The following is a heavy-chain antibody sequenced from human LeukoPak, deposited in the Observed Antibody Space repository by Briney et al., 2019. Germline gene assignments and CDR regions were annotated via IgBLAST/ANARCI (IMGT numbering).Heavy chain of an antibody. V-gene: IGHV3-9*01. CDR1: GFTFDDYA. D-gene: IGHD6-13*01. CDR2: ISWNSGSI. J-gene: IGHJ6*02. Sequence: PGGSLRLSCAASGFTFDDYAMHWVRQAPGKGLEWVSGISWNSGSIGYADSVKGRFTISRDNAKNSLYLQMNSLRAEDTAVYYCARAYSAAPDSSSWYHNTYYYYYGMDVRGQGTTVTVSS. CDR3: ARAYSAAPDSSSWYHNTYYYYYGMDV.